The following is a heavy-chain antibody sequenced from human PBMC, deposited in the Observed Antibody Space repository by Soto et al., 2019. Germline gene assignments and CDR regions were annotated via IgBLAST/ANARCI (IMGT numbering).Heavy chain of an antibody. CDR3: ARTVGATTLYYYGMDV. D-gene: IGHD1-26*01. CDR2: ISAYNGNT. J-gene: IGHJ6*02. CDR1: GYTFTSYG. Sequence: ASVKVSCKASGYTFTSYGISWVRQAPGQGLEWMGWISAYNGNTNYAQKLQGRVTMTTDTSTSTAYMELRSLRSDDTAVYYCARTVGATTLYYYGMDVWGQGTTVTVS. V-gene: IGHV1-18*01.